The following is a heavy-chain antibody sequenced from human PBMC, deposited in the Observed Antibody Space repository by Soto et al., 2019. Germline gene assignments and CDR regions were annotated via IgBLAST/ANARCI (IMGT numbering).Heavy chain of an antibody. Sequence: SVKVSCKASGCTFSSYAISWVRQAPGQGLEWMGGIIPIFGTANYAQKFQGRVTITADESTSTAYMELSSLRSEDTAVYYCARDRSGSYSDAFDIWGQGTMVTVSS. CDR2: IIPIFGTA. CDR1: GCTFSSYA. V-gene: IGHV1-69*13. CDR3: ARDRSGSYSDAFDI. J-gene: IGHJ3*02. D-gene: IGHD1-26*01.